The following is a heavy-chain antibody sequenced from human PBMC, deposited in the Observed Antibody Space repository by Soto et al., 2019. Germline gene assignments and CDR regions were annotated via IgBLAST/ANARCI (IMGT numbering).Heavy chain of an antibody. CDR1: GGSISSRNR. CDR3: ANTRGLGLLDA. J-gene: IGHJ6*04. V-gene: IGHV4-4*02. D-gene: IGHD2-2*01. Sequence: QVHLLESGPGLVKPSGTLSLTCTVSGGSISSRNRWSWVRQSPGKGLEWIGEVSHSGSTNSNPSRKSRVTISLYKSNNQFSLNLESMTAADAAVYFCANTRGLGLLDAWGKGTTVVVSS. CDR2: VSHSGST.